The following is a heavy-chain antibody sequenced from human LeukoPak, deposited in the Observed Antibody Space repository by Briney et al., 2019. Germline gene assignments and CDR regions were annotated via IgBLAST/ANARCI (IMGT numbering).Heavy chain of an antibody. CDR1: GFTFSSYG. CDR2: IWYDGSNK. Sequence: GGSLRLSCAASGFTFSSYGMQWVRQAPGEGLEWVAVIWYDGSNKYYADSVKGRFTISRDNSKNTLYLQMNSLRAEDTAVYYCAKLVPSDDFWSGYFGWFDPWGQGTLVTVSS. D-gene: IGHD3-3*01. CDR3: AKLVPSDDFWSGYFGWFDP. J-gene: IGHJ5*02. V-gene: IGHV3-33*06.